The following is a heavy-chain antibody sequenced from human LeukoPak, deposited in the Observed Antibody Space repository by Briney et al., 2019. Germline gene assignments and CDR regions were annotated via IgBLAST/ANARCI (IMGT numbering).Heavy chain of an antibody. CDR3: AKSLWQQSATKNWFDP. J-gene: IGHJ5*02. CDR2: ISGSGGST. V-gene: IGHV3-23*01. Sequence: GGSRRLSCAASGFTFSSYAMSWVRQAPGKGLEWVSAISGSGGSTYYADSVKGRFTISRDNSKNTLYLQMNSLRAEDTAVYYCAKSLWQQSATKNWFDPWGQGTLVTVSS. D-gene: IGHD6-13*01. CDR1: GFTFSSYA.